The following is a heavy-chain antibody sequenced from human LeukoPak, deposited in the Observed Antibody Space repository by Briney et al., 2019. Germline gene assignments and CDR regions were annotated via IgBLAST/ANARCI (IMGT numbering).Heavy chain of an antibody. V-gene: IGHV4-39*07. CDR3: ASDLSGRPYYYYYMDV. J-gene: IGHJ6*03. CDR1: GGSISSSSYY. CDR2: IYYSGST. D-gene: IGHD3-10*01. Sequence: SETLSLTCTVSGGSISSSSYYWGWIRQPPGKGLEWIGSIYYSGSTYYNPSLKSRVTISVDTSKNQFSLKLSSVTAADTAVYYCASDLSGRPYYYYYMDVWGKGTTVTISS.